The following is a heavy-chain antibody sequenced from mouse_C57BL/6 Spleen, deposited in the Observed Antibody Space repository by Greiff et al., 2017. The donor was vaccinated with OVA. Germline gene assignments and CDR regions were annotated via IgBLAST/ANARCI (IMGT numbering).Heavy chain of an antibody. Sequence: VQLQESGPELVKPGASVTLSCKASGYTFTSYDINWVKQRPGQGLEWIGWIYPRDGSTKYNEKFKGKATLTVDTSSSTAYMERHSLTSEDSAVYFWARVWDDYFDYWGQGTTLTVSS. J-gene: IGHJ2*01. V-gene: IGHV1-85*01. CDR3: ARVWDDYFDY. D-gene: IGHD4-1*01. CDR1: GYTFTSYD. CDR2: IYPRDGST.